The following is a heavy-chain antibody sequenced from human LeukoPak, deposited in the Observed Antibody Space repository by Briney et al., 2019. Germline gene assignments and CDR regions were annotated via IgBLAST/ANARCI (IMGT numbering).Heavy chain of an antibody. J-gene: IGHJ4*02. CDR3: ARGPTKNYFDS. CDR1: GGSISSYY. CDR2: IYYSGST. Sequence: KTSETLSLTCTVSGGSISSYYWSWIRQPPGKGLEWIGYIYYSGSTNYNPSLKSRVTISVDTSKSQFSLKLSSVTAADTAVYYCARGPTKNYFDSWGQGTVVTVSS. V-gene: IGHV4-59*01.